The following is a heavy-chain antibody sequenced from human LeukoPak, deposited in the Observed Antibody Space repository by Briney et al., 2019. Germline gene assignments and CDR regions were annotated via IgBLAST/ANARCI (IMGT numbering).Heavy chain of an antibody. CDR3: ARDKGGGKSSFDY. CDR1: GFTFSSYS. J-gene: IGHJ4*02. CDR2: ISSSGGYL. Sequence: GGSLRLSCAASGFTFSSYSMNWVRQAPGKGLEWVSSISSSGGYLYYADSVKGRFTISRDNANNSPFLQMNSLRAEDTAVYYCARDKGGGKSSFDYWGQGTLVTVSS. V-gene: IGHV3-21*01. D-gene: IGHD3-16*01.